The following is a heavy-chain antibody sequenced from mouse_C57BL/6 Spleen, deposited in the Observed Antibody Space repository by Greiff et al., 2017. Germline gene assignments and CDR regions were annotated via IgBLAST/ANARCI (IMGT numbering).Heavy chain of an antibody. V-gene: IGHV2-5*01. CDR1: GFSLTSYG. J-gene: IGHJ4*01. Sequence: VKLMESGPGLVQPSQSLSITCTVSGFSLTSYGVHWVRQSPGKGLEWLGVIWRGGSTDYTAAFMSRLSITPDNSKSPVFFKMNSLQADDTAIYYCAKKSPYDYAMDYWGQGTSVTVSS. CDR3: AKKSPYDYAMDY. CDR2: IWRGGST. D-gene: IGHD1-1*01.